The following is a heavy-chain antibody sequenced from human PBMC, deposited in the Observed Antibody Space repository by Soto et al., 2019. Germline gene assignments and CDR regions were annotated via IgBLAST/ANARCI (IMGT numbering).Heavy chain of an antibody. D-gene: IGHD3-10*01. Sequence: LRLSCAASGFTFSSYGMHWVRQAPGKGLEWVAVISYDGSNKYYADSVKGRFTISRDNSKNTLYLQMNSLRAEDTAVYYCAKPVISLGSYYYYGMDVWGQGTTVTVSS. CDR2: ISYDGSNK. V-gene: IGHV3-30*18. CDR3: AKPVISLGSYYYYGMDV. CDR1: GFTFSSYG. J-gene: IGHJ6*02.